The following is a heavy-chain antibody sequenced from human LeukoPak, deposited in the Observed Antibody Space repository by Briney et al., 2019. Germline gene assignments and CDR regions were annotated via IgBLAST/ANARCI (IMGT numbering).Heavy chain of an antibody. V-gene: IGHV3-23*01. CDR3: AKNRGIGSADWFDP. D-gene: IGHD2-2*01. CDR2: PTGSGRTT. Sequence: PGGSLRLSCSAYGFLFSNYAMSWVRQAPGKGLEWIYAPTGSGRTTYYADSVKARSTISRDNSRNTLYLQMNSLTVEDTALYYCAKNRGIGSADWFDPWGQGTLVTVSS. J-gene: IGHJ5*02. CDR1: GFLFSNYA.